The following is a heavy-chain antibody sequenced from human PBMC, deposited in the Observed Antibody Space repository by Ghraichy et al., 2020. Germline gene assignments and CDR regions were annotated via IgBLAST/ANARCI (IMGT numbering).Heavy chain of an antibody. CDR3: ARRRRWLQDFDY. V-gene: IGHV4-39*01. CDR1: GGSISSSSYY. CDR2: TYYSGST. D-gene: IGHD5-24*01. Sequence: SETLSLTCTVSGGSISSSSYYWGWIRQPPGKGLEWIGSTYYSGSTYYNPSLNSRVTISVDTSKNQFSLKLSSVTAADTAVYYCARRRRWLQDFDYWGQGTLVTVSS. J-gene: IGHJ4*02.